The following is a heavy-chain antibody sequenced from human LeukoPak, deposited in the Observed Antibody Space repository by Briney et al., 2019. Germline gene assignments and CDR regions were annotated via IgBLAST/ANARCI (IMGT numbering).Heavy chain of an antibody. CDR3: AKGNSALDV. J-gene: IGHJ6*02. CDR2: IIGSGDST. Sequence: PGGSLRLSCAASGFTFSSYAMNWVRQAPGKGLEWVSSIIGSGDSTFYADSVKGRFTISRDTPKNTLYLQMNSLRAEDTAVYYCAKGNSALDVWGQGTTVTVSS. V-gene: IGHV3-23*01. D-gene: IGHD4-23*01. CDR1: GFTFSSYA.